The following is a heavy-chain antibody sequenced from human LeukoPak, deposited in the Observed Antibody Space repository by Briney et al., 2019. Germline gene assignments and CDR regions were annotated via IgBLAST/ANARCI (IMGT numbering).Heavy chain of an antibody. CDR3: ARDPTEGFEELLSPPDY. D-gene: IGHD3-10*01. V-gene: IGHV3-20*04. J-gene: IGHJ4*02. CDR1: GFTFDDYG. CDR2: INWNGGSI. Sequence: GGSLRLSCAASGFTFDDYGMSWVRQAPGKGLEWVSGINWNGGSIGYADSVKGRFTISRDNAKNSLYLQMNSLRAEDTALYYCARDPTEGFEELLSPPDYWGQGTLVTVPS.